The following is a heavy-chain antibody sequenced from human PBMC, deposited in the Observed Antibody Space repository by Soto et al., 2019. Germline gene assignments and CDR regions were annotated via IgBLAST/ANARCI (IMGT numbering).Heavy chain of an antibody. V-gene: IGHV2-5*02. J-gene: IGHJ4*02. Sequence: QITLKESGPTLVKPTQTLTLTCTFSGFSLSTSGVGVGWIRQPPGKALEWLTFIYWDDDKRNSPFLKSRLTITTDTSKNPVVLTMTNMNPVDTATYYCAHLVVALITYYFYSWCQGTLVTVSS. CDR3: AHLVVALITYYFYS. CDR1: GFSLSTSGVG. CDR2: IYWDDDK. D-gene: IGHD3-16*01.